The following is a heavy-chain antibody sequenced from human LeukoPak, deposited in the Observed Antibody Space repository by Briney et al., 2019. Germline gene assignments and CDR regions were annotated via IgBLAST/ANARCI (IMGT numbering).Heavy chain of an antibody. D-gene: IGHD3-3*01. V-gene: IGHV4-34*01. CDR1: GGSFSGYY. CDR2: INHSGST. J-gene: IGHJ4*02. CDR3: ARGIFGGSLYLDY. Sequence: SETLSLTLAVYGGSFSGYYWSWIRQPPGKGLEWIGEINHSGSTNYNPSLKSRVTISVDTSKNQFSLKLSSVTAADTAVYYCARGIFGGSLYLDYWGQGTLVTVSS.